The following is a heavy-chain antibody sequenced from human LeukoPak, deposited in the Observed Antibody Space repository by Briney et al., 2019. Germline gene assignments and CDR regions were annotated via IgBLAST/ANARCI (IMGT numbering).Heavy chain of an antibody. D-gene: IGHD6-13*01. CDR1: GGSFSGYY. Sequence: SETLSLTCAVYGGSFSGYYWSWIRQPPGKGLEWIGEINHSGSTNYNPSLKSRVTISVDTSKNQFSLKLSSVTAADTAVYYCARGAAAGSGHWFDPWGQGTLVTVSS. CDR2: INHSGST. CDR3: ARGAAAGSGHWFDP. J-gene: IGHJ5*02. V-gene: IGHV4-34*01.